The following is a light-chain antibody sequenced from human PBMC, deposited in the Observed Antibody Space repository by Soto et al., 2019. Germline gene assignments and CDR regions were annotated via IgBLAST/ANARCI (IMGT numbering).Light chain of an antibody. CDR3: QQYNTWPPIA. CDR1: QSVSST. Sequence: IVRDRAAHTWSVKQRKRAAHSSRASQSVSSTLAWYQQKPGQAPRLLIYGASTRATGIPARFSGSGSGTEFTLTISSLQSEGFAVYYCQQYNTWPPIAFAQGTRLEI. V-gene: IGKV3-15*01. J-gene: IGKJ5*01. CDR2: GAS.